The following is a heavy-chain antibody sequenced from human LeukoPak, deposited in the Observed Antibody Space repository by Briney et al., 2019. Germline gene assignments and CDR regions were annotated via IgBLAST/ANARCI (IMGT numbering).Heavy chain of an antibody. V-gene: IGHV3-23*01. CDR3: AKGVAVASPYYFDY. CDR1: GFTFSSYA. Sequence: GSLRLCCAASGFTFSSYAMSWARQAPGKGLEWVSPISGSGSSTYYEDSVKGRFTISRDNSKNTLYLQMSSLRAEDTAVYYCAKGVAVASPYYFDYWGQGTLVTVSS. CDR2: ISGSGSST. J-gene: IGHJ4*02. D-gene: IGHD6-19*01.